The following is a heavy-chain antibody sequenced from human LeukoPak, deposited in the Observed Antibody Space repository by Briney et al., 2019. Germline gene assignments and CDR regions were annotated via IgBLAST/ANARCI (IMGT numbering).Heavy chain of an antibody. V-gene: IGHV3-53*01. Sequence: GGSLRLSCAASGFAVSSNYMSWVRQAPGKGLEWVSVIYSGGSTYYADSVKGRFTISRDNSKNTLYLQMNSLRAEDTAVYYCARVRAGHVNIWGQGTMVTVSS. J-gene: IGHJ3*02. CDR1: GFAVSSNY. CDR3: ARVRAGHVNI. CDR2: IYSGGST.